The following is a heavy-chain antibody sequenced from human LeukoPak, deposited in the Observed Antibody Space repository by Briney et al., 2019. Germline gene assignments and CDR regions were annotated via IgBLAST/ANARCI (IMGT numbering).Heavy chain of an antibody. D-gene: IGHD5-18*01. Sequence: GESLKISCKGSGYSFTSYWIGWLRQIPGKGLEWMGIIYNGDSDTSYSPSFKAHSTISDDKSISTAYLQWSSLKASDTAMYYCARETRGYSYGYGDCGMDVWGQGTTVTVSS. CDR2: IYNGDSDT. J-gene: IGHJ6*02. CDR3: ARETRGYSYGYGDCGMDV. CDR1: GYSFTSYW. V-gene: IGHV5-51*01.